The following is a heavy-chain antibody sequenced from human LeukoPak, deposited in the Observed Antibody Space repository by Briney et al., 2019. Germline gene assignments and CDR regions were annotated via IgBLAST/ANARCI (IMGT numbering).Heavy chain of an antibody. CDR1: GGSFSVYY. V-gene: IGHV4-34*01. CDR3: ARGRRAAAGKGDY. Sequence: NPAETLSLTCAVYGGSFSVYYWSWIRQPPGKGLEWIGEINDSGSTNYSPSRKSRVTISVDTSKNQFSLKLSSVTAADTAVYYCARGRRAAAGKGDYWGQGTLVTVSS. D-gene: IGHD6-13*01. J-gene: IGHJ4*02. CDR2: INDSGST.